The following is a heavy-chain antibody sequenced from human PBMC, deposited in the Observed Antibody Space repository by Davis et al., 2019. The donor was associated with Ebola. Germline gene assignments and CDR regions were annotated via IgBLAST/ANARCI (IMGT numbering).Heavy chain of an antibody. D-gene: IGHD6-6*01. Sequence: PGGSLRLSCVASRFPFTSAWMSWVRQAPGKGLEWVSSISSSSSHMYYADSVKGRFTISRDNARKSLYLQMNTLRAEDTAVYFCARDGSVYSTASLDSWGQGTLVTVSS. CDR3: ARDGSVYSTASLDS. CDR1: RFPFTSAW. V-gene: IGHV3-21*04. J-gene: IGHJ5*01. CDR2: ISSSSSHM.